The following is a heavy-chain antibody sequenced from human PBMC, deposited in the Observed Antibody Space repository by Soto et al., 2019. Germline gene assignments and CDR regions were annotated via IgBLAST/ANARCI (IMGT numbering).Heavy chain of an antibody. CDR2: IWYDGTNK. CDR1: GFTFSSYA. D-gene: IGHD3-22*01. V-gene: IGHV3-33*01. Sequence: GGSLRLSCAASGFTFSSYAMHWVRQAPGKGLEWVAVIWYDGTNKYYADSVKGRFTISRDNSKNTLYLQMNSLRAEDTAVYYCARGAYYYDNSGYPHLHYWGQGTLVTVSS. J-gene: IGHJ4*02. CDR3: ARGAYYYDNSGYPHLHY.